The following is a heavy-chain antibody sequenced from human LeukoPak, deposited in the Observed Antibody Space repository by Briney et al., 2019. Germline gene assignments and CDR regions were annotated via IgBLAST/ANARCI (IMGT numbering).Heavy chain of an antibody. V-gene: IGHV1-18*01. CDR2: ISAYNGNT. J-gene: IGHJ4*02. D-gene: IGHD3-3*01. Sequence: ASVKVSCKASGYTFTSYGISWVRQAPGQGLEWMGWISAYNGNTNYAQKLQGRVTMTTDTSTSTAYMELRSLRSDDTAVYYCARILTYYDFRSGYGPHYFDYWGQGTLVTVSS. CDR1: GYTFTSYG. CDR3: ARILTYYDFRSGYGPHYFDY.